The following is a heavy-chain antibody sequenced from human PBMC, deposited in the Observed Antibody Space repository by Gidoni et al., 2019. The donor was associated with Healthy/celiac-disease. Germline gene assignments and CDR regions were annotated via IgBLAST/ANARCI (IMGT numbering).Heavy chain of an antibody. CDR1: GGSISSSSYY. J-gene: IGHJ5*02. V-gene: IGHV4-39*01. Sequence: QLQLQESGPGLVKPSETLSLTCTVSGGSISSSSYYWGWIRQPPGKGLEWIGSIYYSGSTYYNPSLKSRVTISVDTFKNQFSLKLSSVTAADTAVYYCARHVVAMTTVTTGWFDPWGQGTLVTVSS. CDR3: ARHVVAMTTVTTGWFDP. CDR2: IYYSGST. D-gene: IGHD4-17*01.